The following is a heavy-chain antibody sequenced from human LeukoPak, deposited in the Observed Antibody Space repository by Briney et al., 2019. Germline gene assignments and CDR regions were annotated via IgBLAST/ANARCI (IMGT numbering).Heavy chain of an antibody. CDR2: INPNSGGT. D-gene: IGHD4-17*01. J-gene: IGHJ5*02. V-gene: IGHV1-2*02. CDR1: GYTFTGYY. Sequence: ASVKVSCKASGYTFTGYYMLWVRQAPGQGLEWMGWINPNSGGTNYAQKFQGRVTMTRDTSISTAYMELSRLRSDDTAVYYCARDRLDYGDLFDPWGQGTLVTVSS. CDR3: ARDRLDYGDLFDP.